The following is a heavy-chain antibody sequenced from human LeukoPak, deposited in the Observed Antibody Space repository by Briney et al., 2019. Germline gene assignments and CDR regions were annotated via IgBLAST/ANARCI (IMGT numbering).Heavy chain of an antibody. CDR3: ATGRSMPT. CDR2: INEDGGQK. CDR1: GFTVSSNY. D-gene: IGHD2-2*01. J-gene: IGHJ5*02. Sequence: SGGSLRLSCAASGFTVSSNYMSWARQAPGKGLEWVASINEDGGQKQYVDSVKGRFTISRDNAKNSLYLQVNSLRAEDTAVYYCATGRSMPTWGQGTLVTVSS. V-gene: IGHV3-7*01.